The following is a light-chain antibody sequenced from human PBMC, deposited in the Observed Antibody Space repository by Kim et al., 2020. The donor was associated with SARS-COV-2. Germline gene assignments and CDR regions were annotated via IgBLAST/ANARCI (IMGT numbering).Light chain of an antibody. CDR1: NIGSKS. J-gene: IGLJ2*01. V-gene: IGLV3-21*03. CDR3: QVWDSSSDHPVV. Sequence: PGKTARITWGGNNIGSKSGHWYQQKPGQAPVLVVYDDSDRPSGIPERFSGSNSGNTATLTISRVEAGDEADYYCQVWDSSSDHPVVFGGGTQLTVL. CDR2: DDS.